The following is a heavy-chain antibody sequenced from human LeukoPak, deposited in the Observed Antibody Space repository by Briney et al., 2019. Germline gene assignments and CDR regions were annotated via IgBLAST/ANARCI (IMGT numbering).Heavy chain of an antibody. V-gene: IGHV1-69*13. D-gene: IGHD6-19*01. CDR3: ARRGWKAGTFHLDY. Sequence: GASVKVSCKASGYTFTSYDINWVRQAPGQGLEWMGGIIPIFGTANYAQKFQGRVTITADESTSTAYMGLSSLRSEDTAVYYCARRGWKAGTFHLDYWGQGTLVTVSS. CDR1: GYTFTSYD. J-gene: IGHJ4*02. CDR2: IIPIFGTA.